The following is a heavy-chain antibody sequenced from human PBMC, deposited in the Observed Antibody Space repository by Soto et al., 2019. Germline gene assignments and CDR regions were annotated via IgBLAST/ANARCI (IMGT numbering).Heavy chain of an antibody. CDR1: GGSSSSGGYY. Sequence: PSETLSLTCTVSGGSSSSGGYYWSWIRHHPGKGLEWTGYIYYSGMTYYNPSLKSRVTISVDTSKNQFSLKLRSVTAADTAVYYCARRPDYYYYGMDVWGQGTMVTVSS. CDR2: IYYSGMT. J-gene: IGHJ6*02. V-gene: IGHV4-31*03. CDR3: ARRPDYYYYGMDV.